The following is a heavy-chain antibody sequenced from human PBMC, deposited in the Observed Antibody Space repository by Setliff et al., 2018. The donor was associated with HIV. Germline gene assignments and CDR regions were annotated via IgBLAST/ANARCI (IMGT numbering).Heavy chain of an antibody. V-gene: IGHV1-24*01. Sequence: VASVKVSCKVSGYILTELSRHWVRQAPGKGLEWMGGFDPEDGETSSAQKFQGRVTMTEDTSTDTAYMELRSLRSEDAAVYYCSTSPRGLGVAATGRRYPHHWGHGTLVTVSS. CDR3: STSPRGLGVAATGRRYPHH. CDR2: FDPEDGET. CDR1: GYILTELS. J-gene: IGHJ1*01. D-gene: IGHD6-19*01.